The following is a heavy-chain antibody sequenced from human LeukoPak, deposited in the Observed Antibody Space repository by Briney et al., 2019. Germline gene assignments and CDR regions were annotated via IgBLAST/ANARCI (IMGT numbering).Heavy chain of an antibody. V-gene: IGHV3-30*18. CDR1: GFTFSSYG. D-gene: IGHD2-21*02. Sequence: GGSLRLSCAASGFTFSSYGIHWVRQAPGKGLEWVAVISYDGSNKYYADSVKGRFTISRDNSKNTLYLQMNSLRAEDTAVYYCANETDGVDAFDIWGQGTMVTVSS. J-gene: IGHJ3*02. CDR3: ANETDGVDAFDI. CDR2: ISYDGSNK.